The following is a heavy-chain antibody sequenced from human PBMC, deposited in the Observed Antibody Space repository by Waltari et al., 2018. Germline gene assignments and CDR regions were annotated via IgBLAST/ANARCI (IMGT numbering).Heavy chain of an antibody. V-gene: IGHV1-3*01. CDR3: ARPRDGSVSYNY. CDR2: IDAGNGNT. Sequence: QVQLVQSGAEVKKPGASVRVSCKTSGYTFTSYVIHWVRQAPGQRLEWMGWIDAGNGNTKYSQKCQGRVTITRDTSASTAYMELSSLRSEDTAVYYCARPRDGSVSYNYWGQGTLVIVSS. D-gene: IGHD3-10*01. J-gene: IGHJ4*02. CDR1: GYTFTSYV.